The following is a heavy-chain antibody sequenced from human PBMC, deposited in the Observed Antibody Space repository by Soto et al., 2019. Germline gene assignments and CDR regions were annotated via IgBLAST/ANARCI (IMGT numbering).Heavy chain of an antibody. V-gene: IGHV4-30-4*01. CDR3: ARDRGIGTSWFDP. D-gene: IGHD1-7*01. CDR2: TQYNGSP. Sequence: QVQLQESGPGLVKPSQTLSLTCTVSGGSISSGYYYWSWIRQPPGKGLEWLGYTQYNGSPYYNPSLKSRLTKSVETSKSHFSQKLSSVTAAETAVYYCARDRGIGTSWFDPWCQGTLVTVSS. CDR1: GGSISSGYYY. J-gene: IGHJ5*02.